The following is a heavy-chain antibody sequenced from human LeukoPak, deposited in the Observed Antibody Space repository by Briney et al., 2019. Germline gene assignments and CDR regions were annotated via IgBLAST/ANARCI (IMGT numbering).Heavy chain of an antibody. CDR1: GGSISSYY. Sequence: SETLSLTCTVSGGSISSYYWSWIRQPPGKGLEWIGYTYYSGSTNYNPSLKSRVTISADTSQNQFSLKLSSVTAADTAVYYCARGGYYYDTSGSFDYWGQGTLVTVSS. V-gene: IGHV4-59*12. CDR3: ARGGYYYDTSGSFDY. J-gene: IGHJ4*02. D-gene: IGHD3-22*01. CDR2: TYYSGST.